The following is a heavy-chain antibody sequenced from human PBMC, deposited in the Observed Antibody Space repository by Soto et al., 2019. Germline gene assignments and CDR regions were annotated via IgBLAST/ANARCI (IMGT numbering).Heavy chain of an antibody. CDR1: GYTFTSYA. CDR3: ARDRQDIVATIGLYYYYYYGMDV. J-gene: IGHJ6*02. D-gene: IGHD5-12*01. V-gene: IGHV1-3*01. CDR2: INAGNGNT. Sequence: ASVKVSCKASGYTFTSYAMHWVRQAPGQRLEWMGWINAGNGNTKYSQKFQGRVTITRDTSASKAYMELSSLRSEDTAVYYCARDRQDIVATIGLYYYYYYGMDVWGQGTTVTVSS.